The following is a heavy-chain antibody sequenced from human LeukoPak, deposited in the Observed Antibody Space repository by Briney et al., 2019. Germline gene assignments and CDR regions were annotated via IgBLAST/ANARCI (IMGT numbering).Heavy chain of an antibody. V-gene: IGHV4-4*07. J-gene: IGHJ4*02. D-gene: IGHD3-22*01. CDR2: IYTSGSA. Sequence: PSETLSLTCTVSGDSISSYYWSWIRQPAGKALEWIGRIYTSGSADYNPSLKSRVSMSIDPSKNQFSLRLSSVTAADTAVYYCARDLTQHYYETSGPGVWGQGTLVTVSS. CDR3: ARDLTQHYYETSGPGV. CDR1: GDSISSYY.